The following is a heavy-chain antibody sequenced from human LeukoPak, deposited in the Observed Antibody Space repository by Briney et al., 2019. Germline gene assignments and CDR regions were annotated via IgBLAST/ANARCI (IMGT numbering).Heavy chain of an antibody. D-gene: IGHD4-11*01. J-gene: IGHJ5*02. Sequence: SETLSLTCAVYGGSFSGYYWSWIRQPPGKGLEWIGEINHSGSTNYNPSLKSRVTISVDTSKSQFSLRLSSVTAADTAVYYCARGRGTTVTTPNWLDPWGQGTLVTVSS. CDR3: ARGRGTTVTTPNWLDP. V-gene: IGHV4-34*01. CDR1: GGSFSGYY. CDR2: INHSGST.